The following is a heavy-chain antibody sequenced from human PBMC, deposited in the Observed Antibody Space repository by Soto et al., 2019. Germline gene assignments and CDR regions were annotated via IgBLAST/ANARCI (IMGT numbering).Heavy chain of an antibody. D-gene: IGHD3-22*01. Sequence: GGSLRLSCAASGFTFSSYVMSWVRQAPGKGLEWVSAISGSGGSTYYADSVKGRFTISRDNSKNTLYLQMNSLRAEDTAVYYCAKATYYYDSSGYYSYYYYGMDVWGQGTTVTVSS. V-gene: IGHV3-23*01. CDR1: GFTFSSYV. J-gene: IGHJ6*02. CDR2: ISGSGGST. CDR3: AKATYYYDSSGYYSYYYYGMDV.